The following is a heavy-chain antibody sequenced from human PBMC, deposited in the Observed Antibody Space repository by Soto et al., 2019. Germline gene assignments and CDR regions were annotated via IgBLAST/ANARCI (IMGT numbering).Heavy chain of an antibody. D-gene: IGHD3-22*01. CDR1: GGSISSGGYY. V-gene: IGHV4-31*03. CDR3: ARAACGYCPYNWFDP. J-gene: IGHJ5*02. CDR2: IYYSGST. Sequence: PSETLSLTCTVSGGSISSGGYYWSWIRQHPGKGLEWIGYIYYSGSTYYNPSLKSRVTISVDTSKNQFSLKLSSVTAADTAVYYCARAACGYCPYNWFDPWGQGTLVTVSS.